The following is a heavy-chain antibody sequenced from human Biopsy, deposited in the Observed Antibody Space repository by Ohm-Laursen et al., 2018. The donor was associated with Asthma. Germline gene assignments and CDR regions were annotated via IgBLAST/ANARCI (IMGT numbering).Heavy chain of an antibody. CDR1: GYTLSDSW. J-gene: IGHJ4*02. CDR2: IFAANSET. V-gene: IGHV5-51*01. Sequence: GESLKISCHSSGYTLSDSWIGRVRQMPGKSLEWVGIIFAANSETKYSPSFQGQVTISADMSISTAFLQWSSLKASDTAIYYCARFIDGTFFVDYWGQGTLVTVSS. D-gene: IGHD1-7*01. CDR3: ARFIDGTFFVDY.